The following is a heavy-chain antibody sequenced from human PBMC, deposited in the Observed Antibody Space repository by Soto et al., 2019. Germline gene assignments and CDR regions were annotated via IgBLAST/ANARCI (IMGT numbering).Heavy chain of an antibody. D-gene: IGHD3-10*01. CDR1: GDTFNFYS. CDR2: ANPNVSMS. J-gene: IGHJ4*02. CDR3: ATSYGSGYRAFDY. Sequence: QVQLVQSGAEVKRPGSSVKVSCKASGDTFNFYSINWVRQAPGLGLEWMGRANPNVSMSNYAQRFHGRVTTTADKSTSTAYMELSGLRSEDTAIYYCATSYGSGYRAFDYWGQGALVTVSS. V-gene: IGHV1-69*04.